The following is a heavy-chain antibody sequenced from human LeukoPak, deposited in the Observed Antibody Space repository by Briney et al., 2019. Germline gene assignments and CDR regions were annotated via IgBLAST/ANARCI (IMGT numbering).Heavy chain of an antibody. CDR3: AKSPNCSSTSCYLYFDY. Sequence: GGSLRLSCAASGFTFSSYGMSWVRQAPGKGLEWVSAISGSGGSTYYADSVKGRFTISRDNSKNTLYLQMNSLRAEDTAVYYCAKSPNCSSTSCYLYFDYWGQGTLVTVSS. CDR2: ISGSGGST. V-gene: IGHV3-23*01. CDR1: GFTFSSYG. D-gene: IGHD2-2*01. J-gene: IGHJ4*02.